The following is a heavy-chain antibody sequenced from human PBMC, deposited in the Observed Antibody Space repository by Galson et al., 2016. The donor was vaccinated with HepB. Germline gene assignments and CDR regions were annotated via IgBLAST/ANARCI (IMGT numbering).Heavy chain of an antibody. Sequence: SLRLSCAASGFTFSSYSMNWVRQAPGKGLEWVSSISSGSSYIYYADSVKGRFTISRDNAKNSLYLQMNSLRAEDTAVYYCARAYDGSGYCSCGFWGQGTLVTVSS. CDR2: ISSGSSYI. D-gene: IGHD3-22*01. J-gene: IGHJ4*02. V-gene: IGHV3-21*01. CDR3: ARAYDGSGYCSCGF. CDR1: GFTFSSYS.